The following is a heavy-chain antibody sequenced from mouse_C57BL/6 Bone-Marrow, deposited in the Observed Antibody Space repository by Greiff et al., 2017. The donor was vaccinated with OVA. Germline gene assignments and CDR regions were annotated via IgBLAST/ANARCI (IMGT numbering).Heavy chain of an antibody. Sequence: VQLQQPGAELVKPGASVKMSCKASGYTFTSYWITWVKQRPGKGLEWIGDIYPGSGGTNYNEKFKSKATLTVDTSSSTAYMQLSSLASEDSAVYYCALTSDYFDYWGQGTTLTVSS. CDR3: ALTSDYFDY. CDR1: GYTFTSYW. J-gene: IGHJ2*01. D-gene: IGHD6-1*01. V-gene: IGHV1-55*01. CDR2: IYPGSGGT.